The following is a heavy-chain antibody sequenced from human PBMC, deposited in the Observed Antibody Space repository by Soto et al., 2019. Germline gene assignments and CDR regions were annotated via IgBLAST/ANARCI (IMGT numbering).Heavy chain of an antibody. V-gene: IGHV3-73*01. CDR3: FRENYFSYHGMDV. J-gene: IGHJ6*02. CDR1: GFAFSGST. Sequence: PVGSLRLSCAGPGFAFSGSTIHWVRQASGKGLEWVGRIRSKANSCATAYAAAVKGRFIVSRDDSKTASYLQMDSLKIEDTAMYYCFRENYFSYHGMDVWGQGTTVTVSS. CDR2: IRSKANSCAT.